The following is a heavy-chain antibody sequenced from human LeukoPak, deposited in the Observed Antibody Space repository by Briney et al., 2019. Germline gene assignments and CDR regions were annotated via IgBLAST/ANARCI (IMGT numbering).Heavy chain of an antibody. Sequence: GASVKVSCKASGYTFTSYGISWVRQAPGQGLEWMGWISAYNGNTNYAQKLQGRVTMTTDTSTSTAYMELRSLRSDDTAVYYCARGDRVSSSSENYYYYMDVWGKGTTVTVSS. CDR3: ARGDRVSSSSENYYYYMDV. CDR2: ISAYNGNT. V-gene: IGHV1-18*01. CDR1: GYTFTSYG. D-gene: IGHD6-6*01. J-gene: IGHJ6*03.